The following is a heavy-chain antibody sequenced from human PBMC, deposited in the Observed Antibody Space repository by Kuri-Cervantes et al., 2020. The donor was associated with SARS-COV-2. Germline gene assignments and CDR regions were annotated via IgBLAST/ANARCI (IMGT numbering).Heavy chain of an antibody. CDR3: AKEWVENDYGVAFDI. CDR2: IYSGGST. V-gene: IGHV3-53*01. CDR1: GFTVSSNY. J-gene: IGHJ3*02. D-gene: IGHD4-17*01. Sequence: GGSLRLSCAASGFTVSSNYMSWVRQAPGKGLEWVSVIYSGGSTYYADSVKGRFTISRDNSKNTLYLQMNSLRAEDTAVYYCAKEWVENDYGVAFDIWGQGTMVTVSS.